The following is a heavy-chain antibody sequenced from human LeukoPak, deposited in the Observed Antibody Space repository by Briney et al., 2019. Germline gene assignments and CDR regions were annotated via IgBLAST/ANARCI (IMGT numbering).Heavy chain of an antibody. CDR3: ARDLGPSYSEYDWRGIFDY. CDR1: AFSFSNYN. D-gene: IGHD5-12*01. CDR2: ITSSGSYI. Sequence: GGSLRLSCAASAFSFSNYNMNWVRQAPGKGLEWVSSITSSGSYIYYADSVKGRFTISRDNAKNSLYLQMSSLRAEDTAVYYCARDLGPSYSEYDWRGIFDYWGQGTLVTFSS. V-gene: IGHV3-21*01. J-gene: IGHJ4*02.